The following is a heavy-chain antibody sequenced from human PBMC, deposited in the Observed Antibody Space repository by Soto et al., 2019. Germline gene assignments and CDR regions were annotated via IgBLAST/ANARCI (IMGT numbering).Heavy chain of an antibody. Sequence: QVQLVQSGAEVKKPGASVKVSCKASGYTFTNYGISWVRQAPGQGLEWMGWISAYNGNTNYAQKLQGRVTMTTDTSTSTAYMELRSLRSDDTAVYYCARTPRLYYDILTGYLGGMDVWGQGTTVTVSS. CDR2: ISAYNGNT. D-gene: IGHD3-9*01. V-gene: IGHV1-18*04. CDR1: GYTFTNYG. J-gene: IGHJ6*02. CDR3: ARTPRLYYDILTGYLGGMDV.